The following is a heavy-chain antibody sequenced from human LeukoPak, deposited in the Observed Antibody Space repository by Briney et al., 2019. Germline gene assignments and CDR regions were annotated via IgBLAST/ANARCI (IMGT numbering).Heavy chain of an antibody. V-gene: IGHV3-23*01. Sequence: AGGSLRLSCAASGFTFSTYVMSWVRQAPGKGLEGVSGISGSGDNTYYADSVKGRFTISRDNSKNTLYLQMNSLRAEDTAVYYCAKGSGYDTDFDFWGQGTLVTVSS. J-gene: IGHJ4*02. CDR1: GFTFSTYV. CDR2: ISGSGDNT. D-gene: IGHD3-9*01. CDR3: AKGSGYDTDFDF.